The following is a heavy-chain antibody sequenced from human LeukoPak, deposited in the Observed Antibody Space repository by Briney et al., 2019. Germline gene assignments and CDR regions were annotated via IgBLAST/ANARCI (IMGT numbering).Heavy chain of an antibody. CDR3: ARDLVITMHFYDY. CDR1: GFSFINYS. D-gene: IGHD3-3*01. V-gene: IGHV3-48*04. J-gene: IGHJ4*02. Sequence: GGSLRLSCAASGFSFINYSMNWVRQSPERGLEWLSYISNGSSTIYYAESVRGRFTVSRDDAKNSLYLQMNSLRAEDTAVYYCARDLVITMHFYDYWGQGTLVTVSS. CDR2: ISNGSSTI.